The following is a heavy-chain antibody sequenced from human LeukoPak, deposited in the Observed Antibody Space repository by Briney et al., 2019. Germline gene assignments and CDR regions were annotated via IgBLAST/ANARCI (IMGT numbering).Heavy chain of an antibody. J-gene: IGHJ5*02. D-gene: IGHD2-15*01. V-gene: IGHV1-69*13. CDR3: ARGYCSGGSCYDWFDP. Sequence: ASVKVSCKASGGTFSSYAISWVRQAPGQGLEWMGGIIPIFGTANYAQKFQGRVTITADESTGTAYMELSSLRSEDTAVYYCARGYCSGGSCYDWFDPWGQGTLVTVSS. CDR1: GGTFSSYA. CDR2: IIPIFGTA.